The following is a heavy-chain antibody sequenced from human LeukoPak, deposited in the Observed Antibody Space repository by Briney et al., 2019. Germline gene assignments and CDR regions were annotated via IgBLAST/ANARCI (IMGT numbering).Heavy chain of an antibody. Sequence: GASVKVSCKASGGTFSSYAISWVRQAPGQELEWMGGIIPIFGTANYAQKFQGRVTITADESTSTAYMELSSLRSEDTAVYYCASPVSGYYGMDVWGQGTTVTVSS. CDR1: GGTFSSYA. CDR3: ASPVSGYYGMDV. D-gene: IGHD2/OR15-2a*01. CDR2: IIPIFGTA. J-gene: IGHJ6*02. V-gene: IGHV1-69*13.